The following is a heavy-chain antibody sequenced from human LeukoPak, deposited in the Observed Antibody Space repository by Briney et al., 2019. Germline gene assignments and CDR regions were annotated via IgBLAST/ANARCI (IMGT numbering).Heavy chain of an antibody. J-gene: IGHJ4*02. V-gene: IGHV4-59*08. CDR3: ARQTGSGLFILP. CDR2: ISSSGSA. CDR1: GDSLGIYK. Sequence: EPSETLSLTCSVSGDSLGIYKWSWIRQPPGKGLEWIAHISSSGSAIYNPSLMSRVSMAVDTSKNQFSLRLTSVTAADTAVYYCARQTGSGLFILPGGQGTLVTVSS. D-gene: IGHD3/OR15-3a*01.